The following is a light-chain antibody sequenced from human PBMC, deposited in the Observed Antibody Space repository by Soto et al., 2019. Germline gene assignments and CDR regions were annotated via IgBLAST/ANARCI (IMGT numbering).Light chain of an antibody. J-gene: IGKJ1*01. CDR1: QSVSSNY. CDR3: QHYATAPRT. Sequence: EIVLTQSPGTLSLSPGERATLSCRASQSVSSNYLAWYQQKPGQAPRLLIYGASSRATGIPDRFSGSGSGTDFTLTISRQEPEDFAVYYCQHYATAPRTFGQGTKVEIK. CDR2: GAS. V-gene: IGKV3-20*01.